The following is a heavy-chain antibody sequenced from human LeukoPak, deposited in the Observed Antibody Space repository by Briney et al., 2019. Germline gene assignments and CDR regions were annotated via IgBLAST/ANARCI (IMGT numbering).Heavy chain of an antibody. J-gene: IGHJ4*02. CDR1: GYTFTSYG. V-gene: IGHV1-18*01. CDR2: ISAYNGNT. Sequence: ASVKLSCKASGYTFTSYGISWVRQAPGQGLEWMGWISAYNGNTNYAQKLQGRVTMTTDTSTSTAYTELRRLRSDDTAVYYCARDLDPYCGGDCYSGYWGQGTLVTVSS. CDR3: ARDLDPYCGGDCYSGY. D-gene: IGHD2-21*02.